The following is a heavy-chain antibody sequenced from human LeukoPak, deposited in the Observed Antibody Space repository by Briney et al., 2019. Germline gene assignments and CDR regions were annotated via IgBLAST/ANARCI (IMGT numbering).Heavy chain of an antibody. CDR3: AKDTTPSSSGWYVGGY. D-gene: IGHD6-19*01. CDR2: ISGSGGST. Sequence: GGTLRLSCAASGITFSSYSMNWVRQAPGKGLEWVSAISGSGGSTYYADSVKGRFTISRDNSKNTLYLQMNSLRAEDTAVYYCAKDTTPSSSGWYVGGYWGQGTLVTVSS. V-gene: IGHV3-23*01. J-gene: IGHJ4*02. CDR1: GITFSSYS.